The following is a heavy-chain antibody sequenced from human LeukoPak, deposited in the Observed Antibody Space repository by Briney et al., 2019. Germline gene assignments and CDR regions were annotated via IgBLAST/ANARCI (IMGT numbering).Heavy chain of an antibody. CDR1: GFTFSSYE. Sequence: GGSLRLSCAASGFTFSSYEMNWVRQAPGKGLEWVSYISSSSSTIYYADSVKGRFTISRDNAKNSLYLQMNSLRAEDTAVYYCARGYAPAFDPWGQGTLVTVSS. CDR2: ISSSSSTI. CDR3: ARGYAPAFDP. J-gene: IGHJ5*02. D-gene: IGHD3-16*01. V-gene: IGHV3-48*01.